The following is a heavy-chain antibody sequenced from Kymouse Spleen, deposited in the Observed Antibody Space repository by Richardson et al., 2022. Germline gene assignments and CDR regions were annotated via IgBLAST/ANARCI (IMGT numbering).Heavy chain of an antibody. J-gene: IGHJ4*02. V-gene: IGHV3-7*01. CDR1: GFTFSSYW. D-gene: IGHD1-26*01. CDR2: IKQDGSEK. CDR3: ASIVGEGNFDY. Sequence: EVQLVESGGGLVQPGGSLRLSCAASGFTFSSYWMSWVRQAPGKGLEWVANIKQDGSEKYYVDSVKGRFTISRDNAKNSLYLQMNSLRAEDTAVYYCASIVGEGNFDYWGQGTLVTVSS.